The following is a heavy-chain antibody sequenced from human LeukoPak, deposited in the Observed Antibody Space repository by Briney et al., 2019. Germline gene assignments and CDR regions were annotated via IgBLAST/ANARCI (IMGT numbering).Heavy chain of an antibody. J-gene: IGHJ4*02. CDR3: VRTGSGNYFEY. D-gene: IGHD3-10*01. CDR1: GFTFSTYS. Sequence: GGSLRLSCAASGFTFSTYSMSWVRQAPGKGLDWVASINQGGSAEYYVDSVRGRFTISRDNAKNSLYLQVNSLRVDDTAVYYCVRTGSGNYFEYWGQGTLVTVS. V-gene: IGHV3-7*01. CDR2: INQGGSAE.